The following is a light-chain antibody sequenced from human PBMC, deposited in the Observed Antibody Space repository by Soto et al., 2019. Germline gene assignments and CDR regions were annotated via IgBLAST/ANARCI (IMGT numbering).Light chain of an antibody. CDR3: QQYNHWPYT. CDR1: QSVSSSY. V-gene: IGKV3-15*01. J-gene: IGKJ2*01. CDR2: SAS. Sequence: EIVMTQSPATLSVSPGERATLSCRASQSVSSSYLAWYQQKPGQAPRLLIYSASTRATGIPARFSGSGSGTEFTLTISSLQTEDFAVYYCQQYNHWPYTFGQGTKVDIK.